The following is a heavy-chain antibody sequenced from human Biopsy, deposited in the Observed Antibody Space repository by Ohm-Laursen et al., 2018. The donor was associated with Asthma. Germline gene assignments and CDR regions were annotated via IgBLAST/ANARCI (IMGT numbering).Heavy chain of an antibody. CDR2: IWYDGSNK. CDR1: GFTFSSYG. D-gene: IGHD3-22*01. CDR3: ARDPAGYYYFDY. Sequence: SLRLSYAASGFTFSSYGMHWVRQAPGKGLEWVAVIWYDGSNKYYADSVEGRFTISRDNSKNTLYLQMNSLRAEDTAVYYCARDPAGYYYFDYWGQGTLVTVSS. J-gene: IGHJ4*02. V-gene: IGHV3-33*01.